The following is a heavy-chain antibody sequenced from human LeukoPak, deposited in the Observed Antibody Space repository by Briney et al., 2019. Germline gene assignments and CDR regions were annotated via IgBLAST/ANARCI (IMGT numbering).Heavy chain of an antibody. V-gene: IGHV1-69*13. CDR1: EGTFTSYA. J-gene: IGHJ5*02. D-gene: IGHD1-26*01. CDR2: IIPISGTT. CDR3: ARKLRLGGNWFDP. Sequence: ASVKVSCKTSEGTFTSYAITWVRQAPGQGLEWMGKIIPISGTTNYALKFQGRVTFTADESTSTAYMELSSLRSEDTALYYCARKLRLGGNWFDPWGQGTLVTVSS.